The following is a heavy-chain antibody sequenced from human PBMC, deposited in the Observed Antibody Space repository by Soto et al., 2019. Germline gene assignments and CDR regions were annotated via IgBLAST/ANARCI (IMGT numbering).Heavy chain of an antibody. Sequence: QVQLVQSGAEVKKPGSSVKVSCKASGGTFSSYAISWVRQAPGQGLEWMGGIIPIFGTANYAQKFQGRVTITADESTSTDYMELSSLRSEDTAVYYCAREVYCTNGVCSSYYGMDVWGQGTTVTVSS. CDR3: AREVYCTNGVCSSYYGMDV. CDR1: GGTFSSYA. J-gene: IGHJ6*02. D-gene: IGHD2-8*01. V-gene: IGHV1-69*01. CDR2: IIPIFGTA.